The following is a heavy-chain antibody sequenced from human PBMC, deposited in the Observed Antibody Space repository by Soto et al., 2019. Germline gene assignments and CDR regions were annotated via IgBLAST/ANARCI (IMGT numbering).Heavy chain of an antibody. J-gene: IGHJ6*02. CDR1: GFTFSSYA. V-gene: IGHV3-23*01. CDR2: ISVSGGST. CDR3: AKDKITIFGRYGMDV. D-gene: IGHD3-3*01. Sequence: EVQLLESGGALVQPGGSLSLSFAASGFTFSSYAMSWVRQAPGKGLGWVSAISVSGGSTYYADSVKGRCTISRDNSKNTLYLQMNSLRAEDTAVYYCAKDKITIFGRYGMDVWGQGTTVTVSS.